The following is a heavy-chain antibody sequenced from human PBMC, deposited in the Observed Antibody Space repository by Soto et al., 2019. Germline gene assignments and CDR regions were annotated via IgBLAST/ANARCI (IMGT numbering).Heavy chain of an antibody. Sequence: PGGSLRLSCAGSGFTFGNYWMSWVRQAPGKGLECVANIKEDGTEKTYVDSVEGRFTISRDNAKNSLYLEMNNLRVEDAAVYYCARDPEFSAFDIWGQGTMVTVSS. V-gene: IGHV3-7*01. J-gene: IGHJ3*02. CDR3: ARDPEFSAFDI. CDR1: GFTFGNYW. CDR2: IKEDGTEK.